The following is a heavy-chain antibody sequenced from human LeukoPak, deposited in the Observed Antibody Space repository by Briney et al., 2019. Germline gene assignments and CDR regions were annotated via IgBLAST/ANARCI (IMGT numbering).Heavy chain of an antibody. J-gene: IGHJ4*02. D-gene: IGHD4-17*01. V-gene: IGHV3-33*01. CDR1: GFTFSSYA. CDR3: AIDRLTTVTTFHFDY. Sequence: GRSLRLSCAASGFTFSSYAMHWVRQAPGKGLEWVAVIWSDTTNKYYADSVKGRFTISRDNSKNTLYLQMSSLRAEDTAMYYCAIDRLTTVTTFHFDYWGQGTLVTVSS. CDR2: IWSDTTNK.